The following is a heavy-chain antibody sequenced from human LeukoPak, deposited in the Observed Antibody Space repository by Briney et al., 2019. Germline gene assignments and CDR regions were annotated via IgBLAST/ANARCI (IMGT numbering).Heavy chain of an antibody. Sequence: ASVKVSCKASGYTFSSYYMHWVRQAPGQGLEWMGLINPSGGSTSYAQKFQGRVTMTRDTSTSTVYMELSSLRSEDTAVYYCAREKYYYDTTGPVAFDIWGQGTMVTVSS. J-gene: IGHJ3*02. CDR1: GYTFSSYY. D-gene: IGHD3-22*01. V-gene: IGHV1-46*01. CDR3: AREKYYYDTTGPVAFDI. CDR2: INPSGGST.